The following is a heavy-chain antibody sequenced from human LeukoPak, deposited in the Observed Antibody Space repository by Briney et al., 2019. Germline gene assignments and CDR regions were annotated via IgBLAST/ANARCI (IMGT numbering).Heavy chain of an antibody. J-gene: IGHJ4*02. CDR2: ISYDGRNK. V-gene: IGHV3-30*18. Sequence: GGSLRLSCVASGFTFSSYGIHWVRQAPGKGLEWVAVISYDGRNKYYADSVRGRFTISRDNSRNTLYLQMNSLRAEDTALYYCAKDLWTYGSGSSVDYWGQGTLVTVSS. CDR1: GFTFSSYG. CDR3: AKDLWTYGSGSSVDY. D-gene: IGHD3-10*01.